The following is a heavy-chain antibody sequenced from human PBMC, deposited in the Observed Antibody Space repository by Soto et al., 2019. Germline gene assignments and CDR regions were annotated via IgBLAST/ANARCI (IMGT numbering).Heavy chain of an antibody. CDR3: ARGYSGSYLDYYYYGMDV. J-gene: IGHJ6*02. CDR2: IIPIFGTA. V-gene: IGHV1-69*13. D-gene: IGHD1-26*01. CDR1: GGTFSSYA. Sequence: SVKVSCKASGGTFSSYAISWVRQAPGQGLEWMGGIIPIFGTANYAQKFQGRVTITADESTSTAYMELSSLRSEDTAVYYCARGYSGSYLDYYYYGMDVWGQGTTVTVSS.